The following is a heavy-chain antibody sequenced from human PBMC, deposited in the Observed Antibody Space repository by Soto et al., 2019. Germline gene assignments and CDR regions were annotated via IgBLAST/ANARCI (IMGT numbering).Heavy chain of an antibody. CDR2: IIPIFGTA. J-gene: IGHJ6*02. V-gene: IGHV1-69*13. CDR3: ASPSAATPGYYYYGMDV. CDR1: GGTFSSYA. D-gene: IGHD2-15*01. Sequence: GASVKVSCKASGGTFSSYAISWVRQAPGQGLEWMGGIIPIFGTANYAQKFQGRVTITADESTSTAYMELSSLRSEDTAVYYCASPSAATPGYYYYGMDVWGQGTTVTVSS.